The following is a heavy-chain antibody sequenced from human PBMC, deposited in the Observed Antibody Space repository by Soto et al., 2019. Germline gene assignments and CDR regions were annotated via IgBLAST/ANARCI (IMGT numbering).Heavy chain of an antibody. CDR3: ASGIQLWLRRINNGYSG. Sequence: QVQLVQSGAEVKKPESSVKVSCKAPGGTFSTYAISWVRQAPGQGLGWMGGLIPMFGTANYAQRFQDRVTITADEATNTVYMELSGLGSQDTAVYFCASGIQLWLRRINNGYSGWGQGTLVTVSS. V-gene: IGHV1-69*12. CDR1: GGTFSTYA. CDR2: LIPMFGTA. D-gene: IGHD5-18*01. J-gene: IGHJ4*02.